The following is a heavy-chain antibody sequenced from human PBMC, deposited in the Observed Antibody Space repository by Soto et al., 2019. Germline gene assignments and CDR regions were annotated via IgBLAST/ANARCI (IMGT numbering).Heavy chain of an antibody. V-gene: IGHV4-4*07. CDR1: VASLSNVY. D-gene: IGHD2-8*01. CDR2: VSASART. J-gene: IGHJ2*01. Sequence: HVQLQESGPGLVKPSETLSLTCTVPVASLSNVYWSWLRQPAGKGLESMGRVSASARTNYNPSLQSLFTMSIDTSKNQFSLRLTSASASDTAVYFCATGMGRYLDLWGRGTQDIVSS. CDR3: ATGMGRYLDL.